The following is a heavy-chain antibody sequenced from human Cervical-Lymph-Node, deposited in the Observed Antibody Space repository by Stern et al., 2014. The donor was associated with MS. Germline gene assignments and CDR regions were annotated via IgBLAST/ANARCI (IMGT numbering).Heavy chain of an antibody. CDR3: ARWGDGDASLDS. V-gene: IGHV5-51*01. D-gene: IGHD4-17*01. J-gene: IGHJ4*02. CDR2: LYPRDSDT. Sequence: EVQLVESGAEVKKPGDSLRISCTGSGYDFNTYWIAWVRQMPGKGLEWMGMLYPRDSDTRYSPSFQGQVTISADKSIRTAYLQWRSLKASDTALYFCARWGDGDASLDSWGQGALVTVSS. CDR1: GYDFNTYW.